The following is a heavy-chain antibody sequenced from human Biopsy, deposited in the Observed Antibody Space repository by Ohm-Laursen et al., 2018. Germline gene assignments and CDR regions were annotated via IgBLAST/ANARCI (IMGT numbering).Heavy chain of an antibody. CDR1: GDSINSSY. V-gene: IGHV4-59*08. D-gene: IGHD2-15*01. CDR2: ISNGGNT. CDR3: ARRGSGGRSFDY. J-gene: IGHJ4*02. Sequence: TLPLTCTVSGDSINSSYWSWIRQAPGKGLEWIGFISNGGNTNYNPSLKSRVTISADTSKNQFSLKLGSVTVADTAVFYCARRGSGGRSFDYWGQGSLVTVSS.